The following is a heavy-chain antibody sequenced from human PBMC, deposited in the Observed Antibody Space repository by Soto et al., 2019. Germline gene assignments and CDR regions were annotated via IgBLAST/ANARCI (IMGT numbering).Heavy chain of an antibody. CDR3: TRGHGDFAGDFDY. D-gene: IGHD4-17*01. Sequence: QGRLVQSGAEVKWPGASVKVSCKASGYPFNKYSISWVRQAPGQGLEGMGWISASNGNRNYAQKFQGRVTLGTDTSTSTAYMELRNLRSDDTAVYYCTRGHGDFAGDFDYWGQGTLVTVSS. CDR2: ISASNGNR. J-gene: IGHJ4*02. CDR1: GYPFNKYS. V-gene: IGHV1-18*04.